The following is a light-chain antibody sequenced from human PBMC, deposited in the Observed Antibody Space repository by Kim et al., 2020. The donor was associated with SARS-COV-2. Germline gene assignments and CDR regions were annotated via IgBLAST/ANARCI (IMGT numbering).Light chain of an antibody. CDR3: NSRDSSGNHLV. CDR1: SLRSYY. J-gene: IGLJ1*01. Sequence: SSELTQDPAVSVALGQTVRITCQGDSLRSYYASWYQQKPGQAPVLVIYGKNNRPSGIPDPFSGSSSGNTASLTITGAQAEDEADYYCNSRDSSGNHLVFGTGTKVSVL. V-gene: IGLV3-19*01. CDR2: GKN.